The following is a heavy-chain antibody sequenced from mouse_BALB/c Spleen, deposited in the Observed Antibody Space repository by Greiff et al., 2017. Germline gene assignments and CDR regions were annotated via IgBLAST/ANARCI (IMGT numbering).Heavy chain of an antibody. J-gene: IGHJ3*01. Sequence: DVMLVESGGGLVKPGGSLKLSCAASGFTFSDYYMYWVRQTPEKRLEWVATISDGGSYTYYPDSVKGRFTISRDNAKNNLYLQMSSLKSEDTAMYYCARDDYRYDGAYWGQGTLVTVSA. CDR1: GFTFSDYY. D-gene: IGHD2-14*01. CDR2: ISDGGSYT. V-gene: IGHV5-4*02. CDR3: ARDDYRYDGAY.